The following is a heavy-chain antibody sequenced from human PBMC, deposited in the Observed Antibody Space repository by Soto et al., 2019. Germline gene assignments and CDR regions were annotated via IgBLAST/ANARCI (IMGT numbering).Heavy chain of an antibody. V-gene: IGHV1-18*01. CDR1: GYTFTRYG. CDR2: ISAYNGNT. Sequence: ASVKVSCKASGYTFTRYGISWVRQAPGQGLEWMGWISAYNGNTNYAQKLQGRVTMTTDTSTSTAYMELRSLRSDDTAVYYCARNGGSGWYRDAFDIWGQGTMVTVSS. J-gene: IGHJ3*02. D-gene: IGHD6-19*01. CDR3: ARNGGSGWYRDAFDI.